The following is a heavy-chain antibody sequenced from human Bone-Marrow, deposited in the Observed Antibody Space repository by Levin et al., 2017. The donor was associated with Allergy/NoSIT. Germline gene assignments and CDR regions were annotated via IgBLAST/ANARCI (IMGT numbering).Heavy chain of an antibody. D-gene: IGHD6-19*01. Sequence: SQTLSLTCTVSGGSISTSDWSWIRQPPGKGLEWIGFVSHAGRTNYNPSLNSRVSISVDSSKNQFSLKLKSVTAADTAVYFCARFYTSGWYWLDPWGQGTLVTVSS. J-gene: IGHJ5*02. V-gene: IGHV4-59*01. CDR1: GGSISTSD. CDR2: VSHAGRT. CDR3: ARFYTSGWYWLDP.